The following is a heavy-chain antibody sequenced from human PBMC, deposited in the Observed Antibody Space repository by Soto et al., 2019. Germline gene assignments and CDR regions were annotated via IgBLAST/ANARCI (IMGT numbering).Heavy chain of an antibody. CDR2: INAGNGNT. CDR1: GYTFSNYA. D-gene: IGHD2-15*01. CDR3: AKGGNIAVVVADYGMDV. V-gene: IGHV1-3*01. Sequence: KVSCKASGYTFSNYAMHWVRQAPGQRLEWMGWINAGNGNTKYSQKFQDRVTITRDTSASTANMELSSLRSEDTAVYYCAKGGNIAVVVADYGMDVWGQGTTVTVSS. J-gene: IGHJ6*02.